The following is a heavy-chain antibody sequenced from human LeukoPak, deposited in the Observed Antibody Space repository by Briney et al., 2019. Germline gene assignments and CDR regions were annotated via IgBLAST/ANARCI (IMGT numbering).Heavy chain of an antibody. CDR1: GGSISSYY. CDR2: IYTSGST. Sequence: PSETLSLTCTVSGGSISSYYWSWIRQPAGKGLEWIGRIYTSGSTNYNPSLKSRVTMSVDTSKNQFSLKLSSVTAADTAVYYCAREHYDSWSGILGGAFDIWGQGTMVTVSS. D-gene: IGHD3-3*01. J-gene: IGHJ3*02. CDR3: AREHYDSWSGILGGAFDI. V-gene: IGHV4-4*07.